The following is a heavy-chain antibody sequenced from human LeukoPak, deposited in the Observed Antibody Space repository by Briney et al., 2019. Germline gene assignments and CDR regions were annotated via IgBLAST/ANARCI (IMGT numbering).Heavy chain of an antibody. D-gene: IGHD6-19*01. CDR1: GFTFSKYW. CDR3: ARTGNSAWNYYFDY. CDR2: INGDGSIT. J-gene: IGHJ4*02. Sequence: GGSLRLSCAASGFTFSKYWMHWVRQAPGKGLVWVSRINGDGSITTHADSVKGRFTVSRDDAKNSLYLQMYSLRDEDTAIYYCARTGNSAWNYYFDYWGQGSLVTVSS. V-gene: IGHV3-74*01.